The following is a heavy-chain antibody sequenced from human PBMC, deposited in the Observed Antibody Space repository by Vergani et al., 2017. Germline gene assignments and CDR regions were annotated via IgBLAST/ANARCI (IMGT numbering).Heavy chain of an antibody. CDR3: ARRLLRGYSYGSFDY. Sequence: QLQLQESGPGLVKPSETLSLTCTVSGGSISSSSYYWGWIRQPPGKGLEWIGSIYYSGRTYYNPSLKSRVTISVDTSKNQFSMKLSSVTAADTAVYYCARRLLRGYSYGSFDYWGQGTLVTVSS. CDR2: IYYSGRT. V-gene: IGHV4-39*01. J-gene: IGHJ4*02. CDR1: GGSISSSSYY. D-gene: IGHD5-18*01.